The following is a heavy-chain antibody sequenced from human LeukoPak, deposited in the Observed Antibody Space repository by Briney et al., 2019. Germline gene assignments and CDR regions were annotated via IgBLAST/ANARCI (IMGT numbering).Heavy chain of an antibody. CDR3: ARLSKGRYFDYIFDY. V-gene: IGHV4-39*01. CDR2: FYYSGST. D-gene: IGHD3-9*01. J-gene: IGHJ4*02. CDR1: GGSFSSTEFS. Sequence: PSETLSLTCTVSGGSFSSTEFSWGWLRQPPGQGLQWVGNFYYSGSTSYHPSLNRRVTMSDDTSKNQFFLKMTSVTAADTAVYYCARLSKGRYFDYIFDYWGQGSLVTVSS.